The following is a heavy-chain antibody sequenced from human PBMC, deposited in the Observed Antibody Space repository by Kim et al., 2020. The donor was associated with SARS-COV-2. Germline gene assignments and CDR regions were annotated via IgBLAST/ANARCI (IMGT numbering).Heavy chain of an antibody. CDR2: INHSGST. CDR3: ARARRQWLVRPILYYFDY. D-gene: IGHD6-19*01. CDR1: GGSFSGYY. V-gene: IGHV4-34*01. J-gene: IGHJ4*01. Sequence: SETLSLTCAVHGGSFSGYYWSWIRQPPGKGLEWIGEINHSGSTNYNPSPKSRVTISVDTSKNQFSLKLSSVTAADRAGYYCARARRQWLVRPILYYFDY.